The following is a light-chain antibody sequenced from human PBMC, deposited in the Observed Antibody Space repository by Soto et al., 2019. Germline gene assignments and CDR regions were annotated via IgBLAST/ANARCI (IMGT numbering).Light chain of an antibody. CDR2: DAS. Sequence: EIVLTQSPATLSLSPGERATLSCRASQSVRSYLAWYQQKPGQAPRLLIYDASNRATGIPARFSGSGSGTDFTLTISSLEPADFAVYYCQQRTNWPPKYTFGQGNKLEIK. CDR1: QSVRSY. J-gene: IGKJ2*01. CDR3: QQRTNWPPKYT. V-gene: IGKV3-11*01.